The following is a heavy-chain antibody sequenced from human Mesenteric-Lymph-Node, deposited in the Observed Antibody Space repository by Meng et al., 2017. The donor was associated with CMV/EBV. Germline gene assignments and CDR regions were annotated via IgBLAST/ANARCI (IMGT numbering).Heavy chain of an antibody. Sequence: CAVSGGSISSSNWWSWVRQPPGKGLEWIGEIYHSGSTNYNPSLKSRVTISVDKSKNQFSLKLSSVAAADTAVYYCARRRDGYIYFDYWGQGTLVTVSS. CDR3: ARRRDGYIYFDY. CDR2: IYHSGST. CDR1: GGSISSSNW. J-gene: IGHJ4*02. V-gene: IGHV4-4*02. D-gene: IGHD5-24*01.